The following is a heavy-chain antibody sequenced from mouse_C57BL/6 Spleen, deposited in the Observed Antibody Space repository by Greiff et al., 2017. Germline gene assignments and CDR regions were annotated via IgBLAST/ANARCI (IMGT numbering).Heavy chain of an antibody. V-gene: IGHV1-74*01. CDR1: GYTFTSYW. D-gene: IGHD2-2*01. Sequence: VQLQQPGAELVKPGASVKVSCKASGYTFTSYWMHWVKQRPGQGLEWIGRIHPSDSDTNYNQKFKGKATLTVDKSSSTAYMQLSSLTSEDSAVYYCAIPRVLGYDEGGYAMDYWGQGTSVTVSS. CDR3: AIPRVLGYDEGGYAMDY. J-gene: IGHJ4*01. CDR2: IHPSDSDT.